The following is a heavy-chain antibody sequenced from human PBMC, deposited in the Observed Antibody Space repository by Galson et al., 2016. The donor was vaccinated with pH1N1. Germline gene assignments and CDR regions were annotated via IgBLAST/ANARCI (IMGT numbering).Heavy chain of an antibody. Sequence: SVKVSCKASEYTFTDFYIHWVRQAPGQGLEWMGWINPKRGGTYYGQKFQGRVTMTRDTSIRTAYLEVRGLRSDDTAVYYCARVPPGCNDGEFGFWRFDPWGQGTQVIVSS. J-gene: IGHJ5*02. CDR2: INPKRGGT. D-gene: IGHD3-3*01. V-gene: IGHV1-2*02. CDR3: ARVPPGCNDGEFGFWRFDP. CDR1: EYTFTDFY.